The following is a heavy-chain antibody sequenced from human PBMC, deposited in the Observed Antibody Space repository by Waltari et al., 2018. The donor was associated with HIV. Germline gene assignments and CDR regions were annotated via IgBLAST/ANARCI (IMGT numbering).Heavy chain of an antibody. D-gene: IGHD2-15*01. V-gene: IGHV4-34*01. Sequence: QVQLQQWGAGLLKPSETLSLTCAVYGGSFSGYYWSWIRQPPGKGPEWIGEINHSGSTNYNPSLKSRVTISVDTSKNQFSLKLSSVTAADTAVYYCARVGYCSGGSCYRPKYYYGMDVWGQGTTVTVSS. CDR2: INHSGST. CDR1: GGSFSGYY. J-gene: IGHJ6*02. CDR3: ARVGYCSGGSCYRPKYYYGMDV.